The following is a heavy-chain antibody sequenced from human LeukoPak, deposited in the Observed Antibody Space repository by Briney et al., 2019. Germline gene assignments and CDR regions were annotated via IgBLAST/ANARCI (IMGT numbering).Heavy chain of an antibody. CDR3: TTSSIVRGSNAFDI. CDR2: IKSKTDGGTT. Sequence: GGSLRLSCAASGFTFSNAWMSWVRQAPGKGPEWVGRIKSKTDGGTTDYAAPVKGRFTISRDDSKNTLYLQMNSLKTEDTAVYYCTTSSIVRGSNAFDIWGQGTMVTVSS. CDR1: GFTFSNAW. J-gene: IGHJ3*02. V-gene: IGHV3-15*01. D-gene: IGHD1-26*01.